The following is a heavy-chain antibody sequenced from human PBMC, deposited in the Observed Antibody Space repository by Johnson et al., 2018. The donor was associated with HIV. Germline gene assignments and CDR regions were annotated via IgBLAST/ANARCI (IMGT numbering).Heavy chain of an antibody. CDR1: GFSVSNNY. Sequence: VQLVESGGGLIQPGGSLGLSCAASGFSVSNNYMNWVRQAPGKGLEWVSVIYSGGTTYYADSVKGRFNIDRDNSKNTRYLQMKSLKPEVAAVYFFAREVAVRSGRSGGFESWAQGAIVTVS. J-gene: IGHJ3*02. V-gene: IGHV3-53*01. D-gene: IGHD2-15*01. CDR3: AREVAVRSGRSGGFES. CDR2: IYSGGTT.